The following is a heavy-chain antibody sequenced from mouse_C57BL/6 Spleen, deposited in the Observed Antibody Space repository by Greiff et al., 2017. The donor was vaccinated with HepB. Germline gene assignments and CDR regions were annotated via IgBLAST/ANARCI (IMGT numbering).Heavy chain of an antibody. J-gene: IGHJ4*01. CDR1: GFNIKDDY. CDR3: TTFGGYYAMDY. D-gene: IGHD3-1*01. Sequence: VQLKQSGAELVRPGASVKLSCTASGFNIKDDYMHWVKQRPEQGLEWIGWIDPENGDTEYASKFQGKATITADTSSNTAYLQLSSLTSEDTAVYYCTTFGGYYAMDYWGQGTSVTVSS. V-gene: IGHV14-4*01. CDR2: IDPENGDT.